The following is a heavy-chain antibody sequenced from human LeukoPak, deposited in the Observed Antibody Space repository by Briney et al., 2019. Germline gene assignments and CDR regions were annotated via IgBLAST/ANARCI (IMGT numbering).Heavy chain of an antibody. CDR2: INPSGGST. J-gene: IGHJ3*02. V-gene: IGHV1-46*01. CDR3: ARDHYYDSSGYSDAFDI. CDR1: GYNLMDHA. Sequence: ASLRVSCKASGYNLMDHALHWVRQAPGQGLEWMGIINPSGGSTSYAQKFQGRVTMTRDMSTSTVYMELSSLRSEDTAVYYCARDHYYDSSGYSDAFDIWGQGTMVTVSS. D-gene: IGHD3-22*01.